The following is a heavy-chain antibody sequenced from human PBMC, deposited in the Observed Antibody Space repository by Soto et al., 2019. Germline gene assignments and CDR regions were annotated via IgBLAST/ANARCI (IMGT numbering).Heavy chain of an antibody. D-gene: IGHD2-15*01. J-gene: IGHJ3*02. CDR3: ARGGVYLAAVSDI. V-gene: IGHV4-59*01. CDR1: GGSISNYY. CDR2: IHYTGST. Sequence: QVHLQESGPGLVKPSETLSLTCTVSGGSISNYYWSWIRQPPGKGLEWIGNIHYTGSTNYNPSLKSRVSMSVATSKSQLSLRLSSVTGADTAVYYCARGGVYLAAVSDIWGQGTLVIVSS.